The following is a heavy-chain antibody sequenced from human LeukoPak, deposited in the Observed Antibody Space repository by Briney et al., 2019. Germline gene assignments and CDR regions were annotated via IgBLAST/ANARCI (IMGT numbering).Heavy chain of an antibody. CDR3: AGEALYYDFWSGYWH. V-gene: IGHV4-39*02. Sequence: TSETLSLTCTVSGGSISSSSYYWGWIRQPPGKGLEWIGSIYYSGSTYYNPSLKSRVTISVDTSKNQFSLKLSSVTAADTAVYYCAGEALYYDFWSGYWHWGQGTLVTVSS. J-gene: IGHJ4*02. CDR2: IYYSGST. CDR1: GGSISSSSYY. D-gene: IGHD3-3*01.